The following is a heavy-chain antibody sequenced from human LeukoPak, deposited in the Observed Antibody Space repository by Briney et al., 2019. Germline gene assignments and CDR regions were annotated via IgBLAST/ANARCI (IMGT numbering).Heavy chain of an antibody. Sequence: SVKVSCKASGGTFSSYAISWVRQAPGQGLEWMGRIIPILGIANYAQKFQGRVTITADKSTSTAYMELSSLRSDDTAVYYCARDPYPYYYDSSGQKSYYFDYWGQGTLVTVSS. J-gene: IGHJ4*02. CDR3: ARDPYPYYYDSSGQKSYYFDY. V-gene: IGHV1-69*04. CDR1: GGTFSSYA. D-gene: IGHD3-22*01. CDR2: IIPILGIA.